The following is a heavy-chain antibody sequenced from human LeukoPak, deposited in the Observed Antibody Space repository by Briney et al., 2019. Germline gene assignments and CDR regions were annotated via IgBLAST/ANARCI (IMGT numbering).Heavy chain of an antibody. J-gene: IGHJ4*02. Sequence: GGSLRLSCTASGFTFGDYAMSWVRQAPGKGLVWVSRIDGEGSVTKYTDSVKGRFTISRDNAKNTVYLQMNSLRAEDTAVYYCTTGGSYFFDYWGQGTLVTVSS. CDR1: GFTFGDYA. CDR3: TTGGSYFFDY. D-gene: IGHD1-1*01. V-gene: IGHV3-74*01. CDR2: IDGEGSVT.